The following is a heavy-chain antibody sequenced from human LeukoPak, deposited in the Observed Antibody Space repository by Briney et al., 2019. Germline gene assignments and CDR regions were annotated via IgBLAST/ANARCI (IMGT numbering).Heavy chain of an antibody. Sequence: GGSLRLSCAASGFTFSSYAMHWVRQAPGKGLEWVGFIRSKAYGGTTEYAASVKGRFTISRDDSKSIAYLQMNSLKTEDTAVYYCTRSDYDILTGDNWFDPWGQGTLVTVSS. V-gene: IGHV3-49*04. CDR2: IRSKAYGGTT. CDR1: GFTFSSYA. CDR3: TRSDYDILTGDNWFDP. D-gene: IGHD3-9*01. J-gene: IGHJ5*02.